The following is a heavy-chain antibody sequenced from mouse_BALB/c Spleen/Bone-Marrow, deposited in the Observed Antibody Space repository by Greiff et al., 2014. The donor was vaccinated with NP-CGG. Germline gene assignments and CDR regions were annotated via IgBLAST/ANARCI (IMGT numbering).Heavy chain of an antibody. CDR2: IRNKANGYTT. CDR1: GFTFTDYY. Sequence: VQLKQSGGGLVQPGGSLRLSCATSGFTFTDYYMSWVRQPPGKALEWLGFIRNKANGYTTEYSASVKGRFTISRDKSQSILYLQMNTLRAEDSATYYCARDRRYDLAWFAYWGQGTLVTVSA. J-gene: IGHJ3*01. D-gene: IGHD2-14*01. CDR3: ARDRRYDLAWFAY. V-gene: IGHV7-3*02.